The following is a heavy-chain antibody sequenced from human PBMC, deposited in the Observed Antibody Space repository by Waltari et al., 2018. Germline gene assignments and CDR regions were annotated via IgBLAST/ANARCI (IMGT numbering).Heavy chain of an antibody. J-gene: IGHJ4*02. CDR3: SSHLDYVSGAAY. D-gene: IGHD3-22*01. Sequence: EVQLVESGGGLVQPGGSLKLSCAASGFIFSGSDIHWVRQASGKGLEWVGRIRSKVNNDAAAYAAAVKGRFTISRDDSKNTAYLQMNSLKTEDTAVYYCSSHLDYVSGAAYWGQGTLVTVAS. CDR2: IRSKVNNDAA. V-gene: IGHV3-73*02. CDR1: GFIFSGSD.